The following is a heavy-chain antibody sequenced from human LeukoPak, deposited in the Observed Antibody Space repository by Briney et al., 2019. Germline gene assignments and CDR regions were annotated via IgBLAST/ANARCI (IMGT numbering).Heavy chain of an antibody. V-gene: IGHV1-69*04. CDR2: IIPILGIA. CDR1: GGTFSSYA. D-gene: IGHD3-22*01. J-gene: IGHJ4*02. CDR3: ARDRGYDSSGYSPTGPLFDY. Sequence: SVKVSCKASGGTFSSYAISWVQQAPGQGLEWMGRIIPILGIANYAQKFQGRVTITADKSTSTAYMELSSLRSEDTAVYYCARDRGYDSSGYSPTGPLFDYWGQGTLVTVSS.